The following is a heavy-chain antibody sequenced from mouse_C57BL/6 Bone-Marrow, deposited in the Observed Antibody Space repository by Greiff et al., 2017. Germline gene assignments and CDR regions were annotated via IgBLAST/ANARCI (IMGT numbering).Heavy chain of an antibody. Sequence: VQLQQPGAELVMPGASVKLSCKASGYTFNSYWMHWVKQRPGQGLEWIGEIDPSDSYTNYNQKFKGMSTLTVDKSSSTAYMHLSSLTSEYSADYYCSREDGSYYVWFAYWGQGTLVTVSA. V-gene: IGHV1-69*01. CDR2: IDPSDSYT. CDR1: GYTFNSYW. D-gene: IGHD2-12*01. J-gene: IGHJ3*01. CDR3: SREDGSYYVWFAY.